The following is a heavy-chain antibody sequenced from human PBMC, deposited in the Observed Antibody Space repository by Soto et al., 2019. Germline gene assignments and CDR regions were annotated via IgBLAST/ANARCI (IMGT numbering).Heavy chain of an antibody. CDR2: IWYDGSNK. Sequence: QVQLVESGGGVVQPGRSLRLSCDASGFTFSSYGMHWVRQAPGKGLEWVAVIWYDGSNKYYADSVKGRFTISRGNYKNALSLQLNSLSAEDTAVYYCARDTARAMVRIYYGMDVWGQGTTVTVSS. D-gene: IGHD5-18*01. J-gene: IGHJ6*02. CDR1: GFTFSSYG. V-gene: IGHV3-33*01. CDR3: ARDTARAMVRIYYGMDV.